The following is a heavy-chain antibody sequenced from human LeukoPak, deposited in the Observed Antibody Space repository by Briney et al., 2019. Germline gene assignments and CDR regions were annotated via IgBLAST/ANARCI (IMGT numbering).Heavy chain of an antibody. Sequence: ASVKVSCKASGYTFTGYYMHWVRQAPGQGLEWMGWINPNSGGTNYAQKFQGRVTMTRDTSISTAYMELSRLRSDDTAAYYCARSMTTVNWFDPWGQGTLVTVSS. D-gene: IGHD4-17*01. CDR2: INPNSGGT. CDR3: ARSMTTVNWFDP. J-gene: IGHJ5*02. CDR1: GYTFTGYY. V-gene: IGHV1-2*02.